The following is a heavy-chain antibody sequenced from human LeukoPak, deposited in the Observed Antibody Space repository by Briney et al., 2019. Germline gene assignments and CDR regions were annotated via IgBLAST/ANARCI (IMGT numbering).Heavy chain of an antibody. CDR3: ARDTIFGVVGTIDY. CDR1: GFTFSSYG. Sequence: PGGSLRLSCAASGFTFSSYGMHWVRQAPGKGLEWVAFIRYDGSNKYYADSVKGRFTISRDNSKNTLYLQMNSLRAEDTAVYYCARDTIFGVVGTIDYWGQGTLVTVSS. J-gene: IGHJ4*02. V-gene: IGHV3-30*02. CDR2: IRYDGSNK. D-gene: IGHD3-3*01.